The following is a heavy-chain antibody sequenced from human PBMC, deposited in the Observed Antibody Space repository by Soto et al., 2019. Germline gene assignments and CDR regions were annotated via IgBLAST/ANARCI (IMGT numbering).Heavy chain of an antibody. V-gene: IGHV3-21*01. CDR2: ITSSSSYI. CDR3: ARESALGFDP. CDR1: GFTFSSYT. Sequence: GGSLRLSCAASGFTFSSYTMNWVRQAPGKGLEWVSSITSSSSYIYYADSVKGRFTISRDNAKNSLYLQMNSLSDEDTAVYYCARESALGFDPWGQGTRVTVSA. D-gene: IGHD3-3*01. J-gene: IGHJ5*02.